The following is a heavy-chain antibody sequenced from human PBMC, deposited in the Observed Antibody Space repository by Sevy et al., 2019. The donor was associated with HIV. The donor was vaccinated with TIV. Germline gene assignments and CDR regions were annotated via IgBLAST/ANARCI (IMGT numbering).Heavy chain of an antibody. Sequence: GGSLRLSCAASGFTVSSNYMSWARQAPGKGLEWVSVIYSGGSTYYSDSVKGRFTISRDNSKNTLYLQMNSLRAEDTAVYYCARDFREYSSGSFYFDYWGQGTLVTVSS. D-gene: IGHD6-25*01. CDR1: GFTVSSNY. CDR2: IYSGGST. CDR3: ARDFREYSSGSFYFDY. V-gene: IGHV3-53*01. J-gene: IGHJ4*02.